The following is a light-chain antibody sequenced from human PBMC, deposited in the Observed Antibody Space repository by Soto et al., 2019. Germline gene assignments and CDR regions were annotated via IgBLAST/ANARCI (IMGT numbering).Light chain of an antibody. CDR3: QQRSNWPRFT. V-gene: IGKV3-11*01. CDR2: DAS. J-gene: IGKJ2*01. Sequence: EIVLTQSPATLSLSPGERATLSCRASQSVSNYLAWYQQKPRQAPRLLIYDASNRATGIPARFSGSGSGTDFTLTISSLGPEDFAVYYCQQRSNWPRFTFGQGTKVEIK. CDR1: QSVSNY.